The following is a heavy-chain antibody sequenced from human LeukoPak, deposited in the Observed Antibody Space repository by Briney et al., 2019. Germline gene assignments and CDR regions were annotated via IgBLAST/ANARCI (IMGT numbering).Heavy chain of an antibody. V-gene: IGHV1-46*01. Sequence: ASVKVSCKASGYTFTSYYMHWVRRAPGQGLEWMGIINPSGGSTSYAQKFQGRVTMTRDTSTSTVYMELSSLRSEDTAVYYCARVRGYCSGGSCRGGFDYWGQGTLVTVSS. J-gene: IGHJ4*02. D-gene: IGHD2-15*01. CDR3: ARVRGYCSGGSCRGGFDY. CDR2: INPSGGST. CDR1: GYTFTSYY.